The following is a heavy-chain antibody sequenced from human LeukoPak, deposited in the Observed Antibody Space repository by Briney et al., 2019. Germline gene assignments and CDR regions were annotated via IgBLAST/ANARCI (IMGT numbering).Heavy chain of an antibody. V-gene: IGHV4-59*08. D-gene: IGHD6-19*01. CDR3: ARTDRSGWYRSVDY. J-gene: IGHJ4*02. CDR2: IYYSGST. Sequence: KPSETLSLTCTVSGVSITVYYWSWIRQPPGKGLEWIGYIYYSGSTNSNPSLKSRVTISVDTSKNQFSLKLSSVTAADTAVYYCARTDRSGWYRSVDYWGQGTLVTVSS. CDR1: GVSITVYY.